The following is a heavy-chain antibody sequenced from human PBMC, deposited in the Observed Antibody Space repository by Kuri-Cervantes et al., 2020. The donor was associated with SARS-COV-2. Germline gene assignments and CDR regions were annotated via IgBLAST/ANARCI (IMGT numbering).Heavy chain of an antibody. V-gene: IGHV4-39*07. Sequence: SETLSLTCTVSGDSISSSRYYWGWIRQPPGKGLEWIGEINHSGSTNHNPSLKSRVTISVDTSKNQFSLKLSSVTAADTAVYYCARGRSARSLYGSGGDFDYWGQGTLVTVSS. CDR1: GDSISSSRYY. J-gene: IGHJ4*02. CDR3: ARGRSARSLYGSGGDFDY. D-gene: IGHD3-10*01. CDR2: INHSGST.